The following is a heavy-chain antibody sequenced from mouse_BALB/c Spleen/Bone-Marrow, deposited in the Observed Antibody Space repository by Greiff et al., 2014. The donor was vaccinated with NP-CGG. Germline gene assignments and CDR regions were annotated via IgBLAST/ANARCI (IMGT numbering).Heavy chain of an antibody. J-gene: IGHJ2*01. V-gene: IGHV4-1*02. D-gene: IGHD1-2*01. CDR1: GFDFRRYW. Sequence: EVNLVESGGGLVQPGGSLKLSCAASGFDFRRYWMSWVRQAPGKGLEWIGEINPDSSTINYTPSLKDKFIISRDNAKNTLYLQMSKXRSEDTALYYCARQGYYGYSDYWGQGTTLTVSS. CDR2: INPDSSTI. CDR3: ARQGYYGYSDY.